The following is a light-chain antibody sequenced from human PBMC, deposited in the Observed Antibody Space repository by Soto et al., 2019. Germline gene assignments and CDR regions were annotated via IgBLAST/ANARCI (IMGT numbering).Light chain of an antibody. CDR1: QDIGNY. Sequence: DLQMTQSPSPLSASVGYRFTITCRASQDIGNYLAWYQQKPGKGPKLLIYAASSLQSGVPSRFSGSGSGTDFTLTISSLQPEDVAIYYCQKYNSVPLTFGGGTKVDI. CDR2: AAS. CDR3: QKYNSVPLT. V-gene: IGKV1-27*01. J-gene: IGKJ4*01.